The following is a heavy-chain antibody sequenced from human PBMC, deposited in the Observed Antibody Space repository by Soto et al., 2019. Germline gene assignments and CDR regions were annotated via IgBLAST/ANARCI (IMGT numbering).Heavy chain of an antibody. CDR3: GREIRVTRSSDLDS. CDR1: GFTFSSYG. J-gene: IGHJ4*02. Sequence: QVQLVESGGGVVQPGRSLRLSCAASGFTFSSYGIHWVRQAPGKGLEWVAVISYDGNTKYYADSVKGRFTISRDNSKNSLSLKMNSRRAEDTALYYCGREIRVTRSSDLDSGGQGPLVTVSS. D-gene: IGHD6-6*01. CDR2: ISYDGNTK. V-gene: IGHV3-30*03.